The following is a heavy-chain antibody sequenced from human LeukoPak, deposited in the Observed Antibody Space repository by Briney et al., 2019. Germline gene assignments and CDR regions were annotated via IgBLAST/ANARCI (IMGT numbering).Heavy chain of an antibody. CDR3: AKEPGIVATIGPFDY. CDR2: ISGSGGST. J-gene: IGHJ4*02. V-gene: IGHV3-23*01. Sequence: GGSLRLSCAASGFTFSSYAMSWVRQAPGEWLEWVSSISGSGGSTYYADSVKGRFTISRDNSKNTMYLQMNSLRAEDTAVYYCAKEPGIVATIGPFDYWGQGTLVTVSS. CDR1: GFTFSSYA. D-gene: IGHD5-12*01.